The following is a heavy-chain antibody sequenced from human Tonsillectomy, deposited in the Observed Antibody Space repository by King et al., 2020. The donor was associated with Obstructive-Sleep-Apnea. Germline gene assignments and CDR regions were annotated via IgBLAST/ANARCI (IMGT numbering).Heavy chain of an antibody. V-gene: IGHV4-59*11. CDR1: GASIRGHY. CDR3: ASTALLTGYLYYFDY. Sequence: QLQESGPGLVKPSETLSLTCTVSGASIRGHYWSWIRQPPGKGLEWIGDIYYTGSTKYNPSLKSRVTISVDTSNSQLSLTLSSVTAADTAVYYCASTALLTGYLYYFDYWGQGTLVTVSS. D-gene: IGHD3-9*01. J-gene: IGHJ4*02. CDR2: IYYTGST.